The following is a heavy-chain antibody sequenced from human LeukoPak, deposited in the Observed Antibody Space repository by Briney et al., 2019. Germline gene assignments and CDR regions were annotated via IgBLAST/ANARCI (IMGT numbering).Heavy chain of an antibody. CDR1: GFTFSTYV. J-gene: IGHJ4*02. D-gene: IGHD5-12*01. CDR2: ISDGGDNT. V-gene: IGHV3-23*01. CDR3: AKGSGYDTDFDF. Sequence: PPGGSLRLSCAASGFTFSTYVMSWVRQAPGKGLEWVSGISDGGDNTYYADSVKGRFTISRDNSKNTLYLQMNSLRAEDTAVYYCAKGSGYDTDFDFWGQGTLVSVSS.